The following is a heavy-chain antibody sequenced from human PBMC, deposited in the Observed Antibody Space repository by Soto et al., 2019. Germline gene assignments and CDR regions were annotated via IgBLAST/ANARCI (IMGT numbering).Heavy chain of an antibody. CDR3: ARELAAAGTVDYYYGMDV. V-gene: IGHV1-46*01. D-gene: IGHD6-13*01. CDR2: INPSGGST. Sequence: ASVKVSCKASGYTFTSYYMHWVRQDPGQELEWMGIINPSGGSTSYAQKFQGRVTMTRDTSTSTVYMELSSLRSEDTAVYYCARELAAAGTVDYYYGMDVWGQGTTVTVSS. J-gene: IGHJ6*02. CDR1: GYTFTSYY.